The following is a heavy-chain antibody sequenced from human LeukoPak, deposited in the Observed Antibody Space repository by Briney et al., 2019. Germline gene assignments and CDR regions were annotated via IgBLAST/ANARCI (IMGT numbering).Heavy chain of an antibody. CDR3: AKANRQAVAGYYYFDY. CDR2: ISGSGGST. CDR1: GFTFSSYA. V-gene: IGHV3-23*01. D-gene: IGHD6-19*01. J-gene: IGHJ4*02. Sequence: PGGSLRLSCAASGFTFSSYAMSWVRQAPGKGLEWVSAISGSGGSTYYADSVKRGFTISRDYYKNTLSLQINRLTAEDTAVYYCAKANRQAVAGYYYFDYWGQGTLVTVSS.